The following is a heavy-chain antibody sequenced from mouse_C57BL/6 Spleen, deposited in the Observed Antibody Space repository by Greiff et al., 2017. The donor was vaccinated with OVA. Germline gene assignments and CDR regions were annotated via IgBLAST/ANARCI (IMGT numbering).Heavy chain of an antibody. J-gene: IGHJ1*03. Sequence: QVHVQQPGAELVMPGASVKLSCKASGYTFTSYWMHWVKQRPGQGLEWIGEIDPSDSYTNYNQKFKGKSTLTVAKSSSTAYMQLSSLTSEDSAVYYCARDGDYYGSSYWYFDVWGTGTTVTVSS. CDR3: ARDGDYYGSSYWYFDV. V-gene: IGHV1-69*01. CDR2: IDPSDSYT. CDR1: GYTFTSYW. D-gene: IGHD1-1*01.